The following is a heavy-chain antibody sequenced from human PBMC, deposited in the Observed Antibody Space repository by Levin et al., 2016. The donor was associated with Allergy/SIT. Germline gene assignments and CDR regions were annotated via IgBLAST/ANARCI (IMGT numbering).Heavy chain of an antibody. Sequence: GESLKISCAASGFTFSSYSMNWVRQAPGKGLEWVSSISSSSSYIYYADSVKGRFTISRDNAKNSLYLQMNSLRAEDTAVYYCARAPGYCSGGSCYSYYMDVWGKGTTVTVSS. V-gene: IGHV3-21*01. CDR1: GFTFSSYS. D-gene: IGHD2-15*01. CDR3: ARAPGYCSGGSCYSYYMDV. J-gene: IGHJ6*03. CDR2: ISSSSSYI.